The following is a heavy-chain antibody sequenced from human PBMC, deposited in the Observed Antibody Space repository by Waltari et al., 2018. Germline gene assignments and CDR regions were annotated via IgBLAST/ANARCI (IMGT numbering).Heavy chain of an antibody. CDR1: GFTFSSYW. Sequence: EVQLVESGGGLVQPGGSLRLSCAASGFTFSSYWMHWVRQAPGKGLVWVSRINSDGSSTSYADSVKGRFTISRDNAKNTLYLQMNSLRAEDTAVYYCAREGITMVRGVPSYYYYYYMDVWGKGTTVTVSS. J-gene: IGHJ6*03. V-gene: IGHV3-74*01. D-gene: IGHD3-10*01. CDR2: INSDGSST. CDR3: AREGITMVRGVPSYYYYYYMDV.